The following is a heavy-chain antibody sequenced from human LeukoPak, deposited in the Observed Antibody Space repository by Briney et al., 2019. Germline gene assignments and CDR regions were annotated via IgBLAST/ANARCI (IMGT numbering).Heavy chain of an antibody. D-gene: IGHD6-13*01. J-gene: IGHJ5*02. Sequence: GGSLRLSCAASGFTFSNYAMHWVRQAPGKGLEWVAVISYDGSNKYYTDSVKGRFTISGDSSKNTLYLQMNSLRPEDTAVYYCARDIGSGTVWFDPWGQGTLVTVSS. CDR1: GFTFSNYA. CDR3: ARDIGSGTVWFDP. V-gene: IGHV3-30*04. CDR2: ISYDGSNK.